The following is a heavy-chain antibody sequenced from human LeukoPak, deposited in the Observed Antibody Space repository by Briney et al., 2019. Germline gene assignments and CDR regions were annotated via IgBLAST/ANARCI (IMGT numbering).Heavy chain of an antibody. D-gene: IGHD3-10*01. CDR2: ISYDGSNK. CDR3: ARDPYGSGSYLSGGFDP. J-gene: IGHJ5*02. Sequence: GRSLRLTCAASGFTFSSYAMHWVRQAPGKGLEWVAVISYDGSNKYNADSVKGRFTISRVNFKNTLYLQMNSLRAEDTAVYYCARDPYGSGSYLSGGFDPWGQGTLVTVSS. V-gene: IGHV3-30*04. CDR1: GFTFSSYA.